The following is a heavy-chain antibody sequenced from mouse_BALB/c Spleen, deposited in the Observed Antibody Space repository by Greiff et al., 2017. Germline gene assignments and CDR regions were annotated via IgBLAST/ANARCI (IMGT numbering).Heavy chain of an antibody. J-gene: IGHJ3*01. Sequence: VQLKESGPGLVAPSQSLSITCTVSGFSLTGYGVNWVRQPPGKGLEWLGMIWGDGSTDYNSALKSRLSISKDNSKSQVFLKMNSLQTDDTARYYCARDRDCDSSWFAYWGQGTLVTVSA. CDR1: GFSLTGYG. CDR2: IWGDGST. V-gene: IGHV2-6-7*01. CDR3: ARDRDCDSSWFAY. D-gene: IGHD3-1*01.